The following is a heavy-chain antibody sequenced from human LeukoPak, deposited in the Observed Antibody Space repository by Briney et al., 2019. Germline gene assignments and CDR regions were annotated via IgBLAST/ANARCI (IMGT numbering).Heavy chain of an antibody. CDR1: GGTFSSYA. CDR2: IIPIFGTA. D-gene: IGHD2-15*01. V-gene: IGHV1-69*06. J-gene: IGHJ5*02. CDR3: ARVVVVAATIWFDP. Sequence: SVKVSCKASGGTFSSYAISWVRQAPGQGLEWMGGIIPIFGTANYAQKFQGRVTITADKSTSTAYMELSSLRSEDTAVYYCARVVVVAATIWFDPWGQGTLVTVSS.